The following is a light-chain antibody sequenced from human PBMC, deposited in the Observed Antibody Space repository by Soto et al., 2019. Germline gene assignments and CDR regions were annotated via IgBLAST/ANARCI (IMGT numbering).Light chain of an antibody. CDR2: DDN. CDR1: SSNIGGNS. Sequence: VLTKPPSGCAAAGQKATFSCYGSSSNIGGNSVSWYQQLPGTAPKLLIYDDNKRPSGIPDRFSGSKSGTSATLGITGLQTGDEADYYCGSWDSSLSAYVFGTGTKVTVL. V-gene: IGLV1-51*01. J-gene: IGLJ1*01. CDR3: GSWDSSLSAYV.